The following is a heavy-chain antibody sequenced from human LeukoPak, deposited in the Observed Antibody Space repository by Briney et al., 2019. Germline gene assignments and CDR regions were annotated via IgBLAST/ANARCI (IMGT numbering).Heavy chain of an antibody. J-gene: IGHJ4*02. CDR2: IYSGGST. V-gene: IGHV3-53*01. CDR3: ARDGGYGEYYFDY. CDR1: GFTVSSNY. D-gene: IGHD4-17*01. Sequence: GGSLRLSFAASGFTVSSNYMSWVRQAPGKGLEWVSVIYSGGSTYYADSVKGRFTISRDNSKNTLYLQMNSLRAEDTAVYYCARDGGYGEYYFDYWGQGTLVTVSS.